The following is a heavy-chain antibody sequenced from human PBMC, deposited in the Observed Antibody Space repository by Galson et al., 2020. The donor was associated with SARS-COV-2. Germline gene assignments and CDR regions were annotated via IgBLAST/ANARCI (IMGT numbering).Heavy chain of an antibody. V-gene: IGHV1-45*02. CDR2: ITPFNGNT. Sequence: SVKVSCKASGYTFTYRFVHWVRQAPGQALEWVGWITPFNGNTNYAQKFQDRVTITGDRSTSTAYMELSSLRSEDTAMYYCVTPICPGGVCHEYDGLDIWGQGTMVTVSS. CDR1: GYTFTYRF. CDR3: VTPICPGGVCHEYDGLDI. J-gene: IGHJ3*02. D-gene: IGHD2-8*02.